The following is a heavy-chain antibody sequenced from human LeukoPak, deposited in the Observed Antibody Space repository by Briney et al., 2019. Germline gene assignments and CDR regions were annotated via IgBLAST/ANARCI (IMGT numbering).Heavy chain of an antibody. CDR2: IYSDGRI. CDR1: GFTVSSNY. Sequence: GGSLRLSCAASGFTVSSNYMSWVRQAPGKGLEWVSVIYSDGRIHSANSVKGRFTISRDDSKNTLSLQMNSLRAEDTAVYYCARESGYSYGLAGFFDYWGQGTLVTVSS. D-gene: IGHD5-18*01. CDR3: ARESGYSYGLAGFFDY. J-gene: IGHJ4*02. V-gene: IGHV3-53*01.